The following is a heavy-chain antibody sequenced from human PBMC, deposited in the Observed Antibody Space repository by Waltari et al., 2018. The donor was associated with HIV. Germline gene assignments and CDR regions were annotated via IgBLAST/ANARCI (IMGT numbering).Heavy chain of an antibody. CDR2: IVPGDSDT. Sequence: EVQLVQSGEEVKKSGESLKISCKGSGYSFTSSWIGWVRQMPGKGLEWMGIIVPGDSDTGYSPSFQGQVTISADKSISTAFLQWTSLKASDTAMYYCARTDRWLRPDYWGQGTLVTVSS. CDR1: GYSFTSSW. V-gene: IGHV5-51*03. J-gene: IGHJ4*02. CDR3: ARTDRWLRPDY. D-gene: IGHD5-18*01.